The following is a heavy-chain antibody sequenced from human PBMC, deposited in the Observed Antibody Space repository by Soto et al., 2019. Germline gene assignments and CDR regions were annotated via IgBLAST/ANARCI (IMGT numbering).Heavy chain of an antibody. Sequence: GGSLRLSCAASGFTFSSYGMHWVRQAPGKGLELAAVISFDGSNKYYADSVKGRFTISRDNSKNTLYLQMNSLRAEDTAVYYCAKDKDSSGWPHFDYWGQGTLVTVSS. CDR2: ISFDGSNK. CDR3: AKDKDSSGWPHFDY. D-gene: IGHD6-19*01. V-gene: IGHV3-30*18. J-gene: IGHJ4*02. CDR1: GFTFSSYG.